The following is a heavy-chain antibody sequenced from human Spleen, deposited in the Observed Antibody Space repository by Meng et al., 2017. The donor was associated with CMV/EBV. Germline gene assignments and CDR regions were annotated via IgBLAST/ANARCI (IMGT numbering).Heavy chain of an antibody. V-gene: IGHV3-11*01. CDR1: GFSFGDYS. CDR3: ARDASFGYPLYFSDY. J-gene: IGHJ4*02. Sequence: GESLKISCEASGFSFGDYSMNWIRQAPGKGLEWISYISSGGSTIYYADSVKGRFSVSRDNAKKSLYLQMNRLRDDDTAVYYCARDASFGYPLYFSDYWGQGTLVTVSS. D-gene: IGHD5-18*01. CDR2: ISSGGSTI.